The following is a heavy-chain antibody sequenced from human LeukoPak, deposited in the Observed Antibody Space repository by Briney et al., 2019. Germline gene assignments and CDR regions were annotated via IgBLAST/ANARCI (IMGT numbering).Heavy chain of an antibody. V-gene: IGHV1-69*04. J-gene: IGHJ4*02. CDR1: GGTFSSYA. D-gene: IGHD2-21*02. CDR3: ARKEQYCGGDCYLGY. CDR2: IIPILGIA. Sequence: ASVKVSCKASGGTFSSYAISWVRQAPGQGLEWMGRIIPILGIANYAQKFQGRVTITADKSTSTAYMELSSLRSEDTAVYYCARKEQYCGGDCYLGYWGQGTLVTVSS.